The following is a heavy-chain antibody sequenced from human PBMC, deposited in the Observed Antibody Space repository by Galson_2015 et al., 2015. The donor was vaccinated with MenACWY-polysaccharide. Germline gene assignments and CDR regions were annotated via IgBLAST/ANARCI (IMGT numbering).Heavy chain of an antibody. J-gene: IGHJ4*02. CDR3: ARDGGRTIGTTQRGY. V-gene: IGHV3-7*01. CDR1: GFTFNDFW. D-gene: IGHD1-1*01. CDR2: INQYGSEK. Sequence: SLRLSCAASGFTFNDFWLSWVRQAQGKGLEWVANINQYGSEKYYVDSVKGRFTISRDNAKNSLYLQMNSLRAEDTAVYYCARDGGRTIGTTQRGYWGQGTLVTVSS.